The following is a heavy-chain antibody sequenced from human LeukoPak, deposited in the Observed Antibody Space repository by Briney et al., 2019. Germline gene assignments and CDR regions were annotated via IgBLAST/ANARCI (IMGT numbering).Heavy chain of an antibody. J-gene: IGHJ5*02. CDR3: AAYCSSTSCLRNWFDP. Sequence: PSETLSLTCTVSGGSTSSSSYYWGWIRQPPGKGLEWIGSIYYSGSTYYNPSLKSRVTISVDTSKNQFSLKLSSVTAADTAVYYCAAYCSSTSCLRNWFDPWGQGTLVTVSS. V-gene: IGHV4-39*01. CDR2: IYYSGST. D-gene: IGHD2-2*01. CDR1: GGSTSSSSYY.